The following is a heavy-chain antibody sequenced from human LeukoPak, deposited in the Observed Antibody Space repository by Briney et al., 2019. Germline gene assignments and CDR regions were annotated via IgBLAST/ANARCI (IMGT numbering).Heavy chain of an antibody. CDR1: GYTFTSYY. CDR3: ARDLDIVVVPADQYYYYYYGMDV. D-gene: IGHD2-2*03. V-gene: IGHV1-2*02. CDR2: INPNSGGT. Sequence: ASVKVSCKASGYTFTSYYMQWVRQAPGQGLEWMGWINPNSGGTNYAQKFQGRVTMTRDTSISTAYMELSRLRSDDTAVYYCARDLDIVVVPADQYYYYYYGMDVWGQGTTVTVSS. J-gene: IGHJ6*02.